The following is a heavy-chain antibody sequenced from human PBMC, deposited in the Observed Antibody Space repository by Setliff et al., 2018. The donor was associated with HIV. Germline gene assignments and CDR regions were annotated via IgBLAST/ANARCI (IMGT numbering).Heavy chain of an antibody. V-gene: IGHV3-48*03. CDR1: DFTFSSYE. CDR3: ASHNSGWKRADY. D-gene: IGHD6-19*01. J-gene: IGHJ4*02. Sequence: GSLRLSCAASDFTFSSYEMNWVRQAPGKGLEWVSYISSSGSTIYYADSVKGRFTISRDNAKNSLYLQMNSLRAEDTAVYYCASHNSGWKRADYWGQGTLVTVS. CDR2: ISSSGSTI.